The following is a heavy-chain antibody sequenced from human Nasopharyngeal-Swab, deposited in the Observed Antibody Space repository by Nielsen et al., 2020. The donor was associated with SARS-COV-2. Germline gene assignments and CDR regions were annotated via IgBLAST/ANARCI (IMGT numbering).Heavy chain of an antibody. Sequence: GGSLRLSCAASGFTFSSYNMNWVRQAPGKGLEWVSYINTGSSSIYYADSVKGRFTISRDNAKNSLYLQMNSLRAEDTAVYYCARGTHRYSSSWSVYYYYGMDVWGQGTTVTVSS. CDR3: ARGTHRYSSSWSVYYYYGMDV. D-gene: IGHD6-13*01. J-gene: IGHJ6*02. CDR1: GFTFSSYN. V-gene: IGHV3-48*04. CDR2: INTGSSSI.